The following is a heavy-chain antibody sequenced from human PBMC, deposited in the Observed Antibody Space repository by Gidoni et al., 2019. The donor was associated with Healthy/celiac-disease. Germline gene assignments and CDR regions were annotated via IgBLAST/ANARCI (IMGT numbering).Heavy chain of an antibody. Sequence: EVQLLESVGGLVQPGGSLRLSCAASGFTFSSYAMSWVRQAPGKGLEWVSAISGSGGSTYYADSVKGRFTISRDNSKNTLYLQMNSLRAEDTAVYYCALTGSAYYDFWSGYGPFDYWGQGTLVTVSS. J-gene: IGHJ4*02. CDR1: GFTFSSYA. CDR2: ISGSGGST. V-gene: IGHV3-23*01. D-gene: IGHD3-3*01. CDR3: ALTGSAYYDFWSGYGPFDY.